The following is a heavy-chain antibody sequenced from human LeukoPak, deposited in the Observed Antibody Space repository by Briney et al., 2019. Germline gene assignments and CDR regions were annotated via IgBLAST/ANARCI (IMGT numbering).Heavy chain of an antibody. CDR1: GGSFSGYY. V-gene: IGHV4-34*01. CDR2: INHSGST. CDR3: ARESRRYSYGYPFDY. Sequence: PSETLSLTCAVYGGSFSGYYWSWIRQPPGKGLEWIGEINHSGSTNYNPSLKSRVTISVDTSKNQFSLKLSSVTAADTAVYYCARESRRYSYGYPFDYWGQGTLVTVSS. D-gene: IGHD5-18*01. J-gene: IGHJ4*02.